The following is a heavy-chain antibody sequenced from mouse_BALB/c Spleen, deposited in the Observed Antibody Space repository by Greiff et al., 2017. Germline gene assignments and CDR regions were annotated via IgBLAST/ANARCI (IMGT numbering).Heavy chain of an antibody. V-gene: IGHV1-69*02. D-gene: IGHD1-2*01. CDR2: IDPSDSYT. J-gene: IGHJ3*01. Sequence: VQLHQPGAELVKPGASVKLSCKASGYTFTSYWMHWVKQRPGQGLEWIGEIDPSDSYTNYNQKFKGKATLTVDKSSSTAYMQLSSLTSEDSAVYYCARGYYGYTFAWFAYWGQGTLVTVSA. CDR3: ARGYYGYTFAWFAY. CDR1: GYTFTSYW.